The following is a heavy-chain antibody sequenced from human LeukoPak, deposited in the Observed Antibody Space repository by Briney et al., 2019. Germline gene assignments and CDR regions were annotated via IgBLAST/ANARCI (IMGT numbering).Heavy chain of an antibody. CDR2: ISSSGSTI. D-gene: IGHD4-17*01. Sequence: PGGSLRLSCAASGFTFSSHAMSWIRQAPGKGLEWVSYISSSGSTIYYADSVKGRFTISRDNAKNSLYLQMNSLRAEDTAVYYCARKRGTVTNLLIYYYYGMDVWGQGTTVTVSS. V-gene: IGHV3-11*01. CDR3: ARKRGTVTNLLIYYYYGMDV. J-gene: IGHJ6*02. CDR1: GFTFSSHA.